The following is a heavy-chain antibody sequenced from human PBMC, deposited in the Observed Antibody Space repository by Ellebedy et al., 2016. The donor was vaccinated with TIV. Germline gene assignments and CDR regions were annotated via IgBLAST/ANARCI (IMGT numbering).Heavy chain of an antibody. V-gene: IGHV4-34*01. CDR2: INHSGST. J-gene: IGHJ5*02. D-gene: IGHD6-13*01. Sequence: SETLSLTXAVYGGSFSGYYWSWIRQPPGKGLEWIGEINHSGSTNYNPSLKSRVTISVDTSKNQFSLKLSSVTAADTAVYYCARGRIAAAMWWFNPWGQGTLVTVSS. CDR1: GGSFSGYY. CDR3: ARGRIAAAMWWFNP.